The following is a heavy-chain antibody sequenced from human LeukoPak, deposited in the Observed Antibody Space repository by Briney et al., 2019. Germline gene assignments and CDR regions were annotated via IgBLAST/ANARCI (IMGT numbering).Heavy chain of an antibody. Sequence: SGGSLRLSCAASGFTFSTYGMHWVRQAPGKGLEWVAVIWYGGSNTYYADSVKGRFTISRDNAKNSLYLQMNSLRAEDTAVYYCARRRGSSWVDYWGQGTLVTVSS. CDR3: ARRRGSSWVDY. CDR1: GFTFSTYG. J-gene: IGHJ4*02. V-gene: IGHV3-33*08. D-gene: IGHD6-13*01. CDR2: IWYGGSNT.